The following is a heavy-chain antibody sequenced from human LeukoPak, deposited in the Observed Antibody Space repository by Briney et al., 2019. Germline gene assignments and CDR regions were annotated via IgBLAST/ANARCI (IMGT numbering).Heavy chain of an antibody. CDR2: IYISGIT. Sequence: PGGSLRLSCTASGFSINTNDMNWVRQAPGKGLEWVSLIYISGITKYADSVQGRFTISRDTSTLYLQMNSLRAEDTAVYYCAKRSPPYWGQGTLVTVSS. J-gene: IGHJ4*02. D-gene: IGHD3-10*01. V-gene: IGHV3-66*04. CDR3: AKRSPPY. CDR1: GFSINTND.